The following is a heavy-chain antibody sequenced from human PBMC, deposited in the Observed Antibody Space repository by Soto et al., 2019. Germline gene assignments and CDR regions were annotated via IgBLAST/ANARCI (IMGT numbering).Heavy chain of an antibody. CDR1: GFRFSGFA. V-gene: IGHV3-30*04. D-gene: IGHD5-12*01. J-gene: IGHJ4*02. Sequence: QVQLVESGGGVVQPGASLRLSCAASGFRFSGFAVHWVRQAPGKGLEWVAVISFDGSEKFHVDSVKGRFSISRDDFHSTVFLQMDSLRPEDTGVYYCARDLGGYVHLWDKSNYWGQGTLVNVSS. CDR2: ISFDGSEK. CDR3: ARDLGGYVHLWDKSNY.